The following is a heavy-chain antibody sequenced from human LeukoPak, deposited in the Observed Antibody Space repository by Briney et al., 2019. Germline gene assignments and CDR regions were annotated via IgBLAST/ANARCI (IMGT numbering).Heavy chain of an antibody. CDR2: IIPIFGTA. Sequence: SVKVSCKASGDTFSSYAISWVRRAPGQGLEWMGGIIPIFGTANYAQKFQGRVTITADESTSTAYMELSSLRSEDTAVYYCARGTLWSHAFDIWGQGSMVTVSS. CDR3: ARGTLWSHAFDI. D-gene: IGHD1-14*01. V-gene: IGHV1-69*01. CDR1: GDTFSSYA. J-gene: IGHJ3*02.